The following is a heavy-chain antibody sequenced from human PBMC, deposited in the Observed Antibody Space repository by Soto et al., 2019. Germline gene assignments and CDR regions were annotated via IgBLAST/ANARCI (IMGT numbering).Heavy chain of an antibody. V-gene: IGHV3-21*01. CDR3: ARHTDYGDYDAFDI. J-gene: IGHJ3*02. D-gene: IGHD4-17*01. Sequence: GGSLRLSCAASGFTFSSYSMNWVRQAPGKGLEWVSSISSSSSYIYYADSVKGRFTISRDNAKNSLYLQMNSLRAEDTAVYYCARHTDYGDYDAFDIWGQGTMVTVSS. CDR1: GFTFSSYS. CDR2: ISSSSSYI.